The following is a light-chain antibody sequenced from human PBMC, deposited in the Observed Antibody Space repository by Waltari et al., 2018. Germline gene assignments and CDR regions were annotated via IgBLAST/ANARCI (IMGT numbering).Light chain of an antibody. V-gene: IGKV3-20*01. Sequence: EIVLTQSPGTLSLSPGERATLSYRASQSVTSTYLAWYQQTPGQAPRLLIYGASSRATGIPDRFSGSGSGTDFTLTISRLEPEDFVVYYCQQYGPSLITFGQGTRLEIK. CDR2: GAS. CDR3: QQYGPSLIT. CDR1: QSVTSTY. J-gene: IGKJ5*01.